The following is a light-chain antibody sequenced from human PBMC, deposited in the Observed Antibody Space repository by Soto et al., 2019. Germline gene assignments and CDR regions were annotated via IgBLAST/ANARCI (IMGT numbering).Light chain of an antibody. J-gene: IGKJ4*01. CDR2: DAS. Sequence: EIVLTQSPATLSLSPGERATLSCRASQSVSSYLAWYQQKRGQAPRLLIYDASNRATGIPARFSGSGSGTDFTLTISSLESEDFAVYYCQQRSNWPLAFGGGTKVEIK. CDR3: QQRSNWPLA. CDR1: QSVSSY. V-gene: IGKV3-11*01.